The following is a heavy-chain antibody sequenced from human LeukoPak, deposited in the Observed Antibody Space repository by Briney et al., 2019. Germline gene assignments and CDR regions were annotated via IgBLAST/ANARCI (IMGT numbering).Heavy chain of an antibody. D-gene: IGHD1-26*01. CDR3: AKGRELGGRFYFDY. V-gene: IGHV3-23*01. CDR2: ISGSGGST. J-gene: IGHJ4*02. CDR1: GFTFSSYA. Sequence: PGGSLRLSCAASGFTFSSYAMSWVRQAPGKGLEWVSAISGSGGSTYYADSVKGRFTISRDNSKNTLYLQMNSLRGEDTAVYYCAKGRELGGRFYFDYWGQGTLVTVSS.